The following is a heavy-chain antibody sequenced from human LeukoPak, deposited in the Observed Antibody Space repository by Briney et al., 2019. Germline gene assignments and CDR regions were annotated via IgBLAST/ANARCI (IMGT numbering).Heavy chain of an antibody. V-gene: IGHV3-30-3*01. CDR2: ISYDGSNK. D-gene: IGHD3-10*01. CDR3: ARDQDPVRGVLWY. Sequence: GGSLRLSCAASGFTFSSYTMHWVRQAPGKGLEGVAVISYDGSNKYYANSVKGRFTISRDNSKNTLYLQMNSLRAEDTAVYYCARDQDPVRGVLWYWGQGTLVTVSS. J-gene: IGHJ4*02. CDR1: GFTFSSYT.